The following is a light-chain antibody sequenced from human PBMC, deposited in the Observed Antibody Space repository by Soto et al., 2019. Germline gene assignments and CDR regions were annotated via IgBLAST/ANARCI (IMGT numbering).Light chain of an antibody. CDR1: QDINRW. J-gene: IGKJ5*01. CDR2: NAD. Sequence: DIQMTQSPSTLSASVGDRVTITCRASQDINRWLAWYQQKPGKAPKILIYNADTLESGVPSRFSGSGYGTEFILTISSLQPDDFASYYCQQYNSYPITFGQGTRLEIK. CDR3: QQYNSYPIT. V-gene: IGKV1-5*01.